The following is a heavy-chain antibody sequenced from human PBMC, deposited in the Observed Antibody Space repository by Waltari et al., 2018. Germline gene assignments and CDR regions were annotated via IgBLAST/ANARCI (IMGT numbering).Heavy chain of an antibody. V-gene: IGHV3-7*01. J-gene: IGHJ4*02. Sequence: EVQLVESGGGLVQPGGSLRLSCAASGFTFSSYWMSWVRQAPGKGLEWVANRKQDGSGKYYVDSVKGRFTISRDNAKNSLYLQMNSLRAEDTAVYYCARGGGKPAGPFDYWGQGTLVTVSS. D-gene: IGHD2-15*01. CDR3: ARGGGKPAGPFDY. CDR1: GFTFSSYW. CDR2: RKQDGSGK.